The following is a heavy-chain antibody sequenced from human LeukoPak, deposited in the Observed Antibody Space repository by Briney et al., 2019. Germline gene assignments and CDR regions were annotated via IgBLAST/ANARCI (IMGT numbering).Heavy chain of an antibody. D-gene: IGHD3-22*01. V-gene: IGHV3-30-3*01. CDR2: ISYDGSNK. Sequence: GGSLRLSCAASGFTFSSYAMHWVRQAPGKGLEWVAVISYDGSNKYYADSVKGRFTISRDNSKNTLYLQMNSLRAEDTAVYYCARSFTWVITPYYFDYWGQGTLVTVSS. J-gene: IGHJ4*02. CDR1: GFTFSSYA. CDR3: ARSFTWVITPYYFDY.